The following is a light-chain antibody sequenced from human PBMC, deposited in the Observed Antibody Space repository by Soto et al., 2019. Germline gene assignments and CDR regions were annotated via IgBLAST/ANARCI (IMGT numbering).Light chain of an antibody. Sequence: EIVLTQSPGTLSPSPGERATLSCRASQSVSNNYLAWYQQKPGQAPRLLIYGASNRATGIPDRFSGSGSGTDFTLTISRLEPEDFAVYYCQQYGSSGTFGQGTKVDI. CDR1: QSVSNNY. V-gene: IGKV3-20*01. CDR2: GAS. J-gene: IGKJ1*01. CDR3: QQYGSSGT.